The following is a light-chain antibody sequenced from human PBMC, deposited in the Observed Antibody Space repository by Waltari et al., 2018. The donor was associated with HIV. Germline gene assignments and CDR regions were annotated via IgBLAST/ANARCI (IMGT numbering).Light chain of an antibody. V-gene: IGLV3-19*01. Sequence: SSELTQDATVSVALGQTVRITCQGDNLITYSASWYPQKSGQAPVRVIFGKNNRPSGIPDRVSCSTSGNTASLTITGAQAEDEADYYCKSRDSSGNHVLFGGGTKLTVL. CDR1: NLITYS. CDR3: KSRDSSGNHVL. CDR2: GKN. J-gene: IGLJ2*01.